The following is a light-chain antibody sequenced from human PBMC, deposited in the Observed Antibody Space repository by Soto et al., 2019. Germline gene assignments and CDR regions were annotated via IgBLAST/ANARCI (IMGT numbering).Light chain of an antibody. CDR2: GTS. V-gene: IGKV3-20*01. Sequence: EIVLTQSPGTLSLSPRERATLSCRASQSVSSRNLAWYQQKPGQAPRLLIYGTSSRATGIPDRFSGSGSVTHFTLTINRLEPEDVAVYYCQQYSDLPYTFGQGTKLEV. J-gene: IGKJ2*01. CDR1: QSVSSRN. CDR3: QQYSDLPYT.